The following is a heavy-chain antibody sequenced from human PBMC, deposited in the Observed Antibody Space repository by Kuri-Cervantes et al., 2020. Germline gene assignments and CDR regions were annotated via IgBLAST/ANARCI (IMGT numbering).Heavy chain of an antibody. CDR3: AREEELDDAFDI. Sequence: GESLKISCAASGFTFSSYAMSWVRQAPGKGLEWVSAISGSGGSTYYADSVKGRFTISRDNSKNTLYLQMNSLRAEDTAVYYCAREEELDDAFDIWGQGTMVTVSS. V-gene: IGHV3-23*01. CDR1: GFTFSSYA. J-gene: IGHJ3*02. D-gene: IGHD1-1*01. CDR2: ISGSGGST.